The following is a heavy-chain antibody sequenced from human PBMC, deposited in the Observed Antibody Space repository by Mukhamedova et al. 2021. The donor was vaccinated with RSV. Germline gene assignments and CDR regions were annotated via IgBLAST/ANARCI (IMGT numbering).Heavy chain of an antibody. CDR2: INPGDSQT. Sequence: VRRMPGKGLEWMGVINPGDSQTIYSPSFQGQITISVDKYINTAYLQLSSLKASDTAIYYCVRGRGWIDPWGQGTLVTVSP. V-gene: IGHV5-51*01. CDR3: VRGRGWIDP. J-gene: IGHJ5*02.